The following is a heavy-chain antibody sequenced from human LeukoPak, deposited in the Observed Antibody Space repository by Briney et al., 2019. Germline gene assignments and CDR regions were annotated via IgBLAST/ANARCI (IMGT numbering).Heavy chain of an antibody. D-gene: IGHD5-24*01. J-gene: IGHJ6*03. V-gene: IGHV4-39*07. CDR2: IYYSGST. CDR3: ARAVRAREAGRTWLQLPYYYMDV. CDR1: GGSISNSSYY. Sequence: SETLSLTCTVSGGSISNSSYYWGWIRQPPGKGLEWIGSIYYSGSTYYNPSLKNRVTISVDTSKNQFSLKLSSVTAADTAVYYCARAVRAREAGRTWLQLPYYYMDVWGKGTTVTISS.